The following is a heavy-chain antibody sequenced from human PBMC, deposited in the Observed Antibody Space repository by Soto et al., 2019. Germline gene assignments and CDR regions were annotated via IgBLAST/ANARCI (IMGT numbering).Heavy chain of an antibody. J-gene: IGHJ5*02. CDR3: AKDAVYKDGLWLMDS. Sequence: GSLRLSCAASGFTINTYAMTWVRQAPGKGLECVSGITGSGGQIHYADSVKGRFTISKDNSKNTLYLQMSSLREEDTALYYCAKDAVYKDGLWLMDSWGQGTLVTVSS. D-gene: IGHD2-21*01. CDR2: ITGSGGQI. CDR1: GFTINTYA. V-gene: IGHV3-23*01.